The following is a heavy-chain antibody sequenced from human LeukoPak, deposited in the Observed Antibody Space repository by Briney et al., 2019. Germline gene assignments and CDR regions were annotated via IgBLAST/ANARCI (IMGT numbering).Heavy chain of an antibody. V-gene: IGHV3-11*04. CDR2: ISRSVSTT. Sequence: PGGSLRLSCAASGFTFNDYYMSWVRQAPGKGLEWVSYISRSVSTTYYADSVRGRFTISRDNAKNSLSLQMNSLRAEDTAVYYCARVLYSSGWYEGYDYWGQGTLVTVSS. J-gene: IGHJ4*02. CDR3: ARVLYSSGWYEGYDY. CDR1: GFTFNDYY. D-gene: IGHD6-19*01.